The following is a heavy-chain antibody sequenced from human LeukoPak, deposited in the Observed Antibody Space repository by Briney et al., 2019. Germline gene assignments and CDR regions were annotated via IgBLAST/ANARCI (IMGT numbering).Heavy chain of an antibody. Sequence: SETLSLTCTVSGGSISSYFWSWIRQPAEKGLEWIGRIYISGSTNYNPSLKSRVTMSVDTSKNQFSLKLSSVTAADTAVYYCARDRGTWNDDGFDYWGQGTLVTVSS. CDR2: IYISGST. CDR3: ARDRGTWNDDGFDY. D-gene: IGHD1-1*01. CDR1: GGSISSYF. V-gene: IGHV4-4*07. J-gene: IGHJ4*02.